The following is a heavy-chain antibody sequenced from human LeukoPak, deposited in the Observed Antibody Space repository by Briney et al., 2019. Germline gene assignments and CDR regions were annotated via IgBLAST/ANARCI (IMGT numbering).Heavy chain of an antibody. CDR1: GYTFSNYD. J-gene: IGHJ4*02. CDR3: ARGLRSDY. CDR2: MNPNSGRR. D-gene: IGHD3-16*02. Sequence: ASVTVSCKASGYTFSNYDINWVRQAPGQRLEWMGWMNPNSGRRVYAQKFQGRVTMTRNSSINTAYMELTSLRSDDTAVYYCARGLRSDYWGQGTLVTVSS. V-gene: IGHV1-8*01.